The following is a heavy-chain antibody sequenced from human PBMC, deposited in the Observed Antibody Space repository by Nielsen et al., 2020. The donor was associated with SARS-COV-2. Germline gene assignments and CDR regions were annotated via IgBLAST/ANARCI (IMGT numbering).Heavy chain of an antibody. D-gene: IGHD4-23*01. V-gene: IGHV3-21*04. J-gene: IGHJ6*03. Sequence: GESLKISCAASGFTFSSYSMNWVRQAPGKGLEWVSSISSSSSYIYYADSVKGRFTISRDNAKNSLYLQMNSLRAEDTALYHCARAPAGGYYYYMDVWGKGTTVTVSS. CDR1: GFTFSSYS. CDR3: ARAPAGGYYYYMDV. CDR2: ISSSSSYI.